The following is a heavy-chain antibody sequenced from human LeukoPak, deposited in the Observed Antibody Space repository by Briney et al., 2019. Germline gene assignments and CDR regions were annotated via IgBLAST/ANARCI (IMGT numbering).Heavy chain of an antibody. CDR2: ISGSGGST. V-gene: IGHV3-23*01. D-gene: IGHD4-23*01. CDR1: GFTFSSYA. CDR3: AKDRGGYGGNSRAEYFQH. Sequence: PGGSLRLSCAASGFTFSSYAMSWVRQAPGKGLEWVSAISGSGGSTYYADSVKGRFTISRDNSKNTLYLQMSSLRAEDTAVYYCAKDRGGYGGNSRAEYFQHWGQGTLVTVSS. J-gene: IGHJ1*01.